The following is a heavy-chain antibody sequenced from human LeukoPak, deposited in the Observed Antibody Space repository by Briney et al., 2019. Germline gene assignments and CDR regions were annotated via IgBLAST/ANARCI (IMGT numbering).Heavy chain of an antibody. CDR1: GFTFTGYW. J-gene: IGHJ4*02. CDR3: ARADCGPDY. Sequence: PGGSLRLSCAASGFTFTGYWMVWLRQPPGKGLEWVANINQDGSQKHYLDSVKGRFTISRDTAKKQLSLHMNTVTAEDTAVYYCARADCGPDYWGQGTMVTVSS. D-gene: IGHD2-21*02. CDR2: INQDGSQK. V-gene: IGHV3-7*01.